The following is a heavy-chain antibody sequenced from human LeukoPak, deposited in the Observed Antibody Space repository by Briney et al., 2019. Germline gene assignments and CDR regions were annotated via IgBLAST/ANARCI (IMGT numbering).Heavy chain of an antibody. CDR1: GFTFSSYE. J-gene: IGHJ4*02. Sequence: GGSLRLSCAASGFTFSSYEMNWVRQAPGKGLEWVSYISSSGSTIYYADSVKGRFTISRDNSENTLYLQMNSLRPGDTAVYYCAKAGAQKTLRWGLDYWGQGTPVTVSS. CDR2: ISSSGSTI. CDR3: AKAGAQKTLRWGLDY. D-gene: IGHD4-23*01. V-gene: IGHV3-48*03.